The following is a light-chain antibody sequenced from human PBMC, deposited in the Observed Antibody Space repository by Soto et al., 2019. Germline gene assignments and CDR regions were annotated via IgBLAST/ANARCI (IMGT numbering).Light chain of an antibody. CDR3: QPHYSYPYT. Sequence: DIQMTQSPSTLSASIGDRVTITCRASQSISRWLAWYQQKPQKPPKLLIYRASSLESGVPSRFSRRESGTEIPLTISSLQPDDSAIYYFQPHYSYPYTFGQGTKLEIK. CDR1: QSISRW. J-gene: IGKJ2*01. CDR2: RAS. V-gene: IGKV1-5*03.